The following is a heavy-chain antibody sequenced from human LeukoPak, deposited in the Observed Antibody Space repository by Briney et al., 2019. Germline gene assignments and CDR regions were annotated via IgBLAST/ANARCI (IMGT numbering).Heavy chain of an antibody. J-gene: IGHJ5*02. CDR3: ARTTEDCSSTSCYQYWFDP. Sequence: ASLKVSCKASGYTFTDYYMHWVRQAPGQGLEWMGWINPNSGGTNYAQKFYARVTMTRDTSISTAYMELSRLRSDDTAVFYCARTTEDCSSTSCYQYWFDPWGQGTLVTVSS. D-gene: IGHD2-2*01. CDR1: GYTFTDYY. CDR2: INPNSGGT. V-gene: IGHV1-2*02.